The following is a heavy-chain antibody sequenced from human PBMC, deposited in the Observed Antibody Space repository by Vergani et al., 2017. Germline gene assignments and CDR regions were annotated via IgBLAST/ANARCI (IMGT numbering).Heavy chain of an antibody. CDR3: ARPRGSGGFFPSSYFYGMDV. D-gene: IGHD3-10*01. J-gene: IGHJ6*02. CDR2: IHHSGDT. Sequence: QVQLQESGPGLVKPSETLTLTCDVSDSSIMTNPYWGWFRQSPGKGLEWIGCIHHSGDTHYNSSLKSRVSISIVSSSKFSLSLTSVTAADTAIYYCARPRGSGGFFPSSYFYGMDVWVHGTTVTVSS. V-gene: IGHV4-38-2*01. CDR1: DSSIMTNPY.